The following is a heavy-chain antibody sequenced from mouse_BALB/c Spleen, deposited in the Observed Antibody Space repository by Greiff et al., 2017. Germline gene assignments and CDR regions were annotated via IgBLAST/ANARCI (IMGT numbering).Heavy chain of an antibody. CDR2: IYPYNGGT. V-gene: IGHV1S29*02. CDR3: ARGDYYAMDY. J-gene: IGHJ4*01. CDR1: GYTFTDYN. Sequence: VQLNESGPELVKPGASVKISCKASGYTFTDYNMHWVKQSHGKSLEWIGYIYPYNGGTGYNQKFKSKATLTVDNSSSTAYMELRSLTSEDSAVYYCARGDYYAMDYWGQGTSVTVSS.